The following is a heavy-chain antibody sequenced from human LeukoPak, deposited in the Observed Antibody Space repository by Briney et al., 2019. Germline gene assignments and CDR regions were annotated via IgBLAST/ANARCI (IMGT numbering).Heavy chain of an antibody. CDR3: AKEPIVSPIVVVVAATQS. CDR1: GFTFSSYA. V-gene: IGHV3-23*01. J-gene: IGHJ4*02. D-gene: IGHD2-15*01. CDR2: ISGSGGST. Sequence: PGGSLRLSCAASGFTFSSYAMSWVRQVPGKGLEWVSAISGSGGSTYYADSVKGRFTISRDNSKNTLYLQMNSLRAEDTAVYYCAKEPIVSPIVVVVAATQSWGQGTLVTVSS.